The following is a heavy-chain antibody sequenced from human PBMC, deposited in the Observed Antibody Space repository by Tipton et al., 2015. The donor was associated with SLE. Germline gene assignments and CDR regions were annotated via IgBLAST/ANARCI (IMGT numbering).Heavy chain of an antibody. J-gene: IGHJ4*02. CDR1: GGTFGSYA. CDR2: IIPIFGSP. CDR3: ARASAEFLSSLDF. Sequence: QSGAEVKKPGSSVKVSCKASGGTFGSYAISWVRQAPGQGLEWMGAIIPIFGSPNYAQKFQGRVTITADESTSTGYMELSSLTSEDTAVYYCARASAEFLSSLDFWGQGTLVTVSS. D-gene: IGHD2/OR15-2a*01. V-gene: IGHV1-69*01.